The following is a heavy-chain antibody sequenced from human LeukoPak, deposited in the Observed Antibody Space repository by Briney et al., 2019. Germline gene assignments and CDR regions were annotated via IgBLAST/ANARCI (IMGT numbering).Heavy chain of an antibody. D-gene: IGHD1-26*01. CDR1: GFTFRSYS. V-gene: IGHV3-48*01. Sequence: GGSLRLSCAASGFTFRSYSMNWVRQAPGKGLEWVSYISSSSNTIYYADSVKGRFTISRDNAKNSLYLQMNSLRAEDTAVYYCVKDLGRYRNNCFDYWGQGTLVTVSS. J-gene: IGHJ4*02. CDR2: ISSSSNTI. CDR3: VKDLGRYRNNCFDY.